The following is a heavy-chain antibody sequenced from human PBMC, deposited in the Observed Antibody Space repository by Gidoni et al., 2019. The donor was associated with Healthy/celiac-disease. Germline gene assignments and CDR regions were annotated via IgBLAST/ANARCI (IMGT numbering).Heavy chain of an antibody. CDR2: ISGSGGST. V-gene: IGHV3-23*01. CDR3: AKDYYCSSTSCYEFDY. D-gene: IGHD2-2*01. J-gene: IGHJ4*02. CDR1: GFTFSNYA. Sequence: EVQLLESGGGLVQPGGSLRLSCTASGFTFSNYAMSWVRQAPGKGLEWVSAISGSGGSTYYADSVKGRFTISRDNSKNTLYLQMNSLRAEDTAVYYCAKDYYCSSTSCYEFDYWGQGTLVTVSS.